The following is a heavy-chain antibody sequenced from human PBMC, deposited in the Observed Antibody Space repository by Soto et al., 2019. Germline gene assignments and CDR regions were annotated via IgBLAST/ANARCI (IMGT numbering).Heavy chain of an antibody. V-gene: IGHV4-39*01. D-gene: IGHD4-4*01. Sequence: SETLSLTCTVSGGSVTNSSYYWGWIRQSPGKGLEWIGSVYYRGRSYSKSSVKSRVTISVDTSKNQFSLNLNSVTASDTAVYFCVSQRTTVITQAHFDYWGPGALVTVSS. CDR2: VYYRGRS. J-gene: IGHJ4*02. CDR1: GGSVTNSSYY. CDR3: VSQRTTVITQAHFDY.